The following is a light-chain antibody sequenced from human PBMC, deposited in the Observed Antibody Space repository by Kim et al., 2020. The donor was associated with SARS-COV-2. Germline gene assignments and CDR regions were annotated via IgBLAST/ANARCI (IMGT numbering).Light chain of an antibody. Sequence: ALGQRVRITCQGHSLRSYYASWYQQKPGQAPVLVIYGNSKRPSGIPDRFSGSSSGNTASLTITVAQAEDEADYYCNSRDSSSNHYVFGTGTKVTVL. V-gene: IGLV3-19*01. J-gene: IGLJ1*01. CDR1: SLRSYY. CDR2: GNS. CDR3: NSRDSSSNHYV.